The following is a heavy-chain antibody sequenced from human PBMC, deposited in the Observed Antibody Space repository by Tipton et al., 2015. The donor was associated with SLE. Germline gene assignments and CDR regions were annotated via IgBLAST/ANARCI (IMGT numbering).Heavy chain of an antibody. CDR3: AREYGGIAVAGIVGYFQY. CDR2: IYYSGST. Sequence: TLSLTCTVSGGSISSSSYYWGWIRQPPGKGLVWIGSIYYSGSTYYNPSLKSRVTISVDTSENQFSLELSSVTAADTAVYYCAREYGGIAVAGIVGYFQYWGQGTLVAVSS. CDR1: GGSISSSSYY. J-gene: IGHJ1*01. V-gene: IGHV4-39*07. D-gene: IGHD6-19*01.